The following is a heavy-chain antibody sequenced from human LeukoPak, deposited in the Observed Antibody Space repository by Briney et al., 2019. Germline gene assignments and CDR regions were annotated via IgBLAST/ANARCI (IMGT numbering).Heavy chain of an antibody. CDR2: ISGSGGST. CDR3: AKALAAPGTFVDY. Sequence: GSLRLSCAASGFTFSSYAMSWVRQAAGKGLEWVSAISGSGGSTYYADSVKGRFTISRDNSKNTLYLQLNSLRAEDTAVYYCAKALAAPGTFVDYWGQGTLVTVSS. CDR1: GFTFSSYA. J-gene: IGHJ4*02. D-gene: IGHD6-13*01. V-gene: IGHV3-23*01.